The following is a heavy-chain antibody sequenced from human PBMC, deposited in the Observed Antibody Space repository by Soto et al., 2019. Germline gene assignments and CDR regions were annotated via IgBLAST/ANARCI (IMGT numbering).Heavy chain of an antibody. D-gene: IGHD3-22*01. V-gene: IGHV4-39*01. Sequence: PSETLSLTCTVSGGSISSSSYYWGWIRQPPGKGLEWIGSIYYSGSTYYNPALKSRVTISVDTSKNQFSLKLSSVTAADTAVYYCASRTTRAYYYDSSGQPGKRLHWYFDLWGRGTLVTVSS. J-gene: IGHJ2*01. CDR2: IYYSGST. CDR3: ASRTTRAYYYDSSGQPGKRLHWYFDL. CDR1: GGSISSSSYY.